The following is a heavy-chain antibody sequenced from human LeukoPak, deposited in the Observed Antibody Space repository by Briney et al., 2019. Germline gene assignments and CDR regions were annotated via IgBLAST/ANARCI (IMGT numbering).Heavy chain of an antibody. CDR3: ARLYDSSGYYRGHFDY. D-gene: IGHD3-22*01. V-gene: IGHV3-7*03. CDR1: GLTFSSYW. J-gene: IGHJ4*02. CDR2: IKQDGSEK. Sequence: PGGSLRLSCAASGLTFSSYWMSWVRQAPGKGLEWVANIKQDGSEKHYVDSVKGRFTISRDNAKNSLYLQMNSLRAEDTAVYYCARLYDSSGYYRGHFDYWGQGTLVTVSS.